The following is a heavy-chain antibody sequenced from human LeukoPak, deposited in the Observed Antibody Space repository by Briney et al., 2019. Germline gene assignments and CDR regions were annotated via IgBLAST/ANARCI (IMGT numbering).Heavy chain of an antibody. CDR3: ARHSGYTYGYHDY. CDR2: IYNHVTT. Sequence: SETLSLTCTVSGGSINNYYWSWIRQTPGKGLEWIGYIYNHVTTFNNPSLKGRVTISVDTSKNQFSLRLTSVTAADTAVYYCARHSGYTYGYHDYWGQGTLVTVSS. CDR1: GGSINNYY. D-gene: IGHD5-18*01. V-gene: IGHV4-59*08. J-gene: IGHJ4*02.